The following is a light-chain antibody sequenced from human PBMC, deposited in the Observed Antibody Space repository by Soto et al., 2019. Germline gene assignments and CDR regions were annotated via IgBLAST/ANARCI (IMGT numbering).Light chain of an antibody. CDR3: QQRSNWPPIT. CDR2: DAS. Sequence: EIVLTHSPATLSLSPCERATLSFSASQSVSSYLAWYQQKPGQAPRLLIYDASNRATGIPARFSGSGSGTDFTLTISSLEPEDFAVYYCQQRSNWPPITFSQGTRLEIK. CDR1: QSVSSY. V-gene: IGKV3-11*01. J-gene: IGKJ5*01.